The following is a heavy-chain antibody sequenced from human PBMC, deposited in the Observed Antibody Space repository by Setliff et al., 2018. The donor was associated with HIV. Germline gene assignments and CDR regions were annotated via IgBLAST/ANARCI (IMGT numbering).Heavy chain of an antibody. V-gene: IGHV3-15*01. CDR3: TTDLPIVESYPFDY. CDR2: IKSKIDGGTT. Sequence: GGSLRLSCAASGFTFNNAWMSWVRQVPGKGLEWVGRIKSKIDGGTTEYAAPVKGRFTVSRDDSTNTLYLQMNSLKTEDTAVFYCTTDLPIVESYPFDYWGQGTLVTVSS. CDR1: GFTFNNAW. J-gene: IGHJ4*02. D-gene: IGHD1-26*01.